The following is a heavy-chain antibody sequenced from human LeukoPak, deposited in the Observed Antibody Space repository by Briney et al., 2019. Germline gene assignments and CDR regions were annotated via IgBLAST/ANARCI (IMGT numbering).Heavy chain of an antibody. CDR3: ARAHDYGDYFDY. CDR2: INPNSGGT. Sequence: ASVTVSCKASGYTFTDYYMHWVRQAPGQGLEWMGWINPNSGGTNYAQKFQGRVTMTRDTSISTDYMELSRLRSDDTAVYYCARAHDYGDYFDYWGQGTLGTVSS. D-gene: IGHD4-17*01. CDR1: GYTFTDYY. V-gene: IGHV1-2*02. J-gene: IGHJ4*02.